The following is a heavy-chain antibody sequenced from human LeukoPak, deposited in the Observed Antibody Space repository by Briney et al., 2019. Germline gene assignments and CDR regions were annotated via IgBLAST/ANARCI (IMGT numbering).Heavy chain of an antibody. CDR2: IYRGDSDN. D-gene: IGHD4-11*01. V-gene: IGHV5-51*01. J-gene: IGHJ5*02. Sequence: GESLKISCKGSGYSFTSYWIGWVRQMPGKGLEWMGIIYRGDSDNRYSPFFQGQVTISADKSISTAYLQWNSLKASDTAMYYCARAVRMTTSWFDPWGQGTLVTVSS. CDR1: GYSFTSYW. CDR3: ARAVRMTTSWFDP.